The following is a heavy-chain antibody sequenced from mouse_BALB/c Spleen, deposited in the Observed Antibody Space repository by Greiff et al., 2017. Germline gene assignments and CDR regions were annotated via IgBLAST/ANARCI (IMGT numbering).Heavy chain of an antibody. D-gene: IGHD2-3*01. CDR1: GFNIKDTY. CDR2: IDPANGNT. V-gene: IGHV14-3*02. CDR3: SKDDCYYDYAMDY. Sequence: EVQLQQSGAELVKPGASVKLSCTASGFNIKDTYMYWVKQRPEQGLEWIGRIDPANGNTKYDPKFQGKATITADTSSNTAYLQLSSLTSEDTAVSYCSKDDCYYDYAMDYWGQGTSVTVSS. J-gene: IGHJ4*01.